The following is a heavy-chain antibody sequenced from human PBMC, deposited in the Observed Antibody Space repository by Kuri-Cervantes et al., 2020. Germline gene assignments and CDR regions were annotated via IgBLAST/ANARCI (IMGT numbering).Heavy chain of an antibody. Sequence: SETLSLTCAVYGGSFSGYYWNWIRQPPGKGLEWIGEINQGLVWIEEINHRGSINYNPPLKSRVTISVDTSKNQFSLRLNSVTAADTAVYYCVRGGTRRIVGTTRAFDIWGQGTMVTVSS. D-gene: IGHD1-26*01. J-gene: IGHJ3*02. CDR1: GGSFSGYY. V-gene: IGHV4-34*01. CDR2: INQGLVWIEEINHRGSI. CDR3: VRGGTRRIVGTTRAFDI.